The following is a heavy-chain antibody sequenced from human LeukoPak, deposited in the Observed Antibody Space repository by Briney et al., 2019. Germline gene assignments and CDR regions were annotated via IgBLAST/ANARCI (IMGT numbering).Heavy chain of an antibody. Sequence: SETLSFTCTVSGGSISSSSYYWCWIRQPPGKGLGWIGSIYYSGSTYYNPSLKSRVTISVDTSKNQFSLKLSSVTAADTAVYYCARSGSGYYLNWFDPWGQGTLVTVSS. CDR3: ARSGSGYYLNWFDP. D-gene: IGHD3-22*01. J-gene: IGHJ5*02. CDR2: IYYSGST. CDR1: GGSISSSSYY. V-gene: IGHV4-39*01.